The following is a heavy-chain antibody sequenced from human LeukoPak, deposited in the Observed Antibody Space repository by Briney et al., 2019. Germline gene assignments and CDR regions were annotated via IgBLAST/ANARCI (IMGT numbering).Heavy chain of an antibody. CDR1: GFTFSSYA. V-gene: IGHV3-30*18. CDR3: AKDPARELLALGLDY. CDR2: ISYDGSNK. Sequence: NPGGSLRLSCAASGFTFSSYAMSWVRQAPGKGLEWVAVISYDGSNKYYADSVKGRFTISRDNSKNTLYLQMNSLRAEDTAVYYCAKDPARELLALGLDYWGQGTLVTVSS. D-gene: IGHD1-26*01. J-gene: IGHJ4*02.